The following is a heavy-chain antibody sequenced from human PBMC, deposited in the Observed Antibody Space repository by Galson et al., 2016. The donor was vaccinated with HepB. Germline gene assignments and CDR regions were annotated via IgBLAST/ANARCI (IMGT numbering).Heavy chain of an antibody. D-gene: IGHD1-26*01. Sequence: SVKVSCKASGYAFGNNGISWVRQAPGQGLEWMGWISGFNGNTKYAQRLQGRVTMTTDTSTSTAYMEMGSLTSDDTAMYYCARGSGDDSFDFWGQGTLVTVSS. CDR3: ARGSGDDSFDF. J-gene: IGHJ4*02. CDR1: GYAFGNNG. CDR2: ISGFNGNT. V-gene: IGHV1-18*04.